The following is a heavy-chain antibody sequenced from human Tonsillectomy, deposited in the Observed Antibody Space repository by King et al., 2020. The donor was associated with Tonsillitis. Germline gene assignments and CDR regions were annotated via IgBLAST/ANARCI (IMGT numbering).Heavy chain of an antibody. CDR1: GGSISSSSYY. V-gene: IGHV4-39*01. CDR3: ARVKFNYYMDV. Sequence: QLQESGPGLVKPSETLSLTCTVSGGSISSSSYYWGWVRQPPGKGLEWIVSIYYSGSTYYNPSLKSRVTISVDTSKNQFSLKLSSVTAADTAVYYCARVKFNYYMDVWGKGTTVTVTS. D-gene: IGHD2-21*01. J-gene: IGHJ6*03. CDR2: IYYSGST.